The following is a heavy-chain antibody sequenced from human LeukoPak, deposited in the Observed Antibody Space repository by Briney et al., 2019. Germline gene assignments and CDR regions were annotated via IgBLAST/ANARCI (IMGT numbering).Heavy chain of an antibody. V-gene: IGHV3-23*01. CDR2: ISGSGGRT. CDR3: AKRGVVIRVILVGFHKEANYFDS. J-gene: IGHJ4*02. D-gene: IGHD3-22*01. CDR1: GITLSNYG. Sequence: GSLRLSCAVSGITLSNYGMSCVRQAPGKGLEWVAGISGSGGRTNYADSVKGRFTISRDKPKSTLYLQMNSLRAEDTAVYFCAKRGVVIRVILVGFHKEANYFDSWGQGVLVTVSS.